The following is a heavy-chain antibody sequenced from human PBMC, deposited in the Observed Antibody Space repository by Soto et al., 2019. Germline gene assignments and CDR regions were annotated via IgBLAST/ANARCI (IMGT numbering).Heavy chain of an antibody. D-gene: IGHD3-22*01. CDR2: ISYDGSNK. V-gene: IGHV3-30-3*01. Sequence: GGSLRLSCAASGFTFSSYAMHWVRQAPGKGLEWVAVISYDGSNKYYADSVKGRFTISRDNSKNTLYLQMNSLRAEDTAVYYCARAHPSSGHYFDYWGQGTLVTVSS. J-gene: IGHJ4*02. CDR3: ARAHPSSGHYFDY. CDR1: GFTFSSYA.